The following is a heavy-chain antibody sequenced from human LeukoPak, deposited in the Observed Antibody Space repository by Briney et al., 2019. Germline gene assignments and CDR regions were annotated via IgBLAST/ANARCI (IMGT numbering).Heavy chain of an antibody. Sequence: GASVKVSGKASGYTFTGYYMHWVRQAPGQGLEWMGWINPNSGGTNYAQKFQGRVTMIRDTSISTAYMELSRLRSDDTAVYYCARDRTYSSSPLSHDAFDIWGQGTMVTVSS. V-gene: IGHV1-2*02. CDR1: GYTFTGYY. CDR3: ARDRTYSSSPLSHDAFDI. J-gene: IGHJ3*02. CDR2: INPNSGGT. D-gene: IGHD6-6*01.